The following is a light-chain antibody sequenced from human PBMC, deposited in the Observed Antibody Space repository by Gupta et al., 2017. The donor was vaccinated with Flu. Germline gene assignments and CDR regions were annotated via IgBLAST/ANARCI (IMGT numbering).Light chain of an antibody. J-gene: IGKJ2*01. CDR3: QRENSYPYT. Sequence: DIQMTQSPSTLSASVGDRVTITCRASQSISSWLAWYQQKPGKAPKLLIYKASSLESGVPSRFSGSGSGTEFTLTISSLQPDDFATYYCQRENSYPYTFGQGTKMEIK. CDR1: QSISSW. CDR2: KAS. V-gene: IGKV1-5*03.